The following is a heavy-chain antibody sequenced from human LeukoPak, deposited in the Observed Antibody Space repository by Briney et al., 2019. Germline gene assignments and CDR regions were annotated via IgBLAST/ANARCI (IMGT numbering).Heavy chain of an antibody. CDR3: ARGAYCSSTSCYVGFAYGIDV. V-gene: IGHV4-4*02. D-gene: IGHD2-2*01. CDR2: IYHSGST. J-gene: IGHJ6*02. CDR1: GGSISSSNW. Sequence: LRRTLSLTCAVSGGSISSSNWWSWVRQPPGKGLEWIGEIYHSGSTNYNPSLKSRVTISVDKSKNQFSLKLSSVTAADTAVYYCARGAYCSSTSCYVGFAYGIDVWGQGTTVTVSS.